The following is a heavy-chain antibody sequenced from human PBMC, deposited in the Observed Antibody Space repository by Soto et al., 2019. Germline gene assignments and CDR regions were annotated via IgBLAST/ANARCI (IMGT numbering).Heavy chain of an antibody. CDR2: IIPIFGTA. CDR1: GGTFSSYA. Sequence: ASVKVSCKVSGGTFSSYAISSVRQAPGQGLEWMGGIIPIFGTANYAQKFQGRVTSTADESTSTAYMELSSLRSEDTAVYYCARYAAQYYYDSSGPSGYFDYWGQGTLVTVSS. D-gene: IGHD3-22*01. J-gene: IGHJ4*02. V-gene: IGHV1-69*13. CDR3: ARYAAQYYYDSSGPSGYFDY.